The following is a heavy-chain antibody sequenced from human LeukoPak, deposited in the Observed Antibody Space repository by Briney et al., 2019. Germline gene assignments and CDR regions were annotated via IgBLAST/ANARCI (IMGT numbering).Heavy chain of an antibody. D-gene: IGHD3-22*01. CDR2: ISSSGSSSGRII. CDR1: GFTFSSYE. CDR3: ASVRYDREKDAFDI. Sequence: GGSLRLSCAASGFTFSSYEMNWVRQAPGKGLEGVSYISSSGSSSGRIIDYADSVKGRFTISRDNAKNSLYLQMNSLRAEDTAVYYCASVRYDREKDAFDIWGQGTMVTISS. J-gene: IGHJ3*02. V-gene: IGHV3-48*03.